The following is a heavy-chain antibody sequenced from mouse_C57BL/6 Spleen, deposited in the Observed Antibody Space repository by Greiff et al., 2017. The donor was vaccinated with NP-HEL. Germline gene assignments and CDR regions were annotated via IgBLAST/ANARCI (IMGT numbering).Heavy chain of an antibody. D-gene: IGHD2-1*01. Sequence: QVQLQQSGPELVKPGASVKLSCKASGYTFTSYDINWVKQRPGQGLEWIGWIYPRDGSTKYNEKFKGKATLTVDTSSSTAYMELHSLTSEDSAVYFCAIIYYGTLYYFDHWGKGTTLTVSS. CDR1: GYTFTSYD. CDR3: AIIYYGTLYYFDH. J-gene: IGHJ2*01. CDR2: IYPRDGST. V-gene: IGHV1-85*01.